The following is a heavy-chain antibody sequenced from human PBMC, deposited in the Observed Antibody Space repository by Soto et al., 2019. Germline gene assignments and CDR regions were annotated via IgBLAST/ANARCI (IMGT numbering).Heavy chain of an antibody. D-gene: IGHD7-27*01. CDR2: IYSGGST. Sequence: GESLKISCAASGFTVSSNYMSWVRQAPGKGLEWVSVIYSGGSTYYADSVKGRFTISRDNSKNTLYLQMNSLRAEDTAVYYCARDGWGSAFDIWGQGTMVTVSS. CDR1: GFTVSSNY. V-gene: IGHV3-66*01. J-gene: IGHJ3*02. CDR3: ARDGWGSAFDI.